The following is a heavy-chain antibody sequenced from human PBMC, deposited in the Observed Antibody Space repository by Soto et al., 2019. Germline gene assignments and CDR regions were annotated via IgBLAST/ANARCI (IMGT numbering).Heavy chain of an antibody. D-gene: IGHD3-16*01. Sequence: PGGSLRLSCAASGFSISNYTMNWVRQAPGKGLEWVSSISSSSTYIYYADSVKGRFTISRDNAKNSLYLQMSSLRAEDTAVYYCAKTPGVITVITSFDHWGQGTPVTVSS. V-gene: IGHV3-21*04. CDR3: AKTPGVITVITSFDH. CDR2: ISSSSTYI. CDR1: GFSISNYT. J-gene: IGHJ4*02.